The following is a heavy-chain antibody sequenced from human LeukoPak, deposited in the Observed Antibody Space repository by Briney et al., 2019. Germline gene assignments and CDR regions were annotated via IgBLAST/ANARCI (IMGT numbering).Heavy chain of an antibody. Sequence: GGSLRLSCGGSGFTFKSFRMHWVRQAPGKGLEWVSDISSNSGIKSYADSVKGRFTISRDNAKNTLYLQMNSLRAEDTAVYYCAKDYRMSYFDYWGQGTLVTVSS. V-gene: IGHV3-48*01. CDR3: AKDYRMSYFDY. D-gene: IGHD1-26*01. J-gene: IGHJ4*02. CDR1: GFTFKSFR. CDR2: ISSNSGIK.